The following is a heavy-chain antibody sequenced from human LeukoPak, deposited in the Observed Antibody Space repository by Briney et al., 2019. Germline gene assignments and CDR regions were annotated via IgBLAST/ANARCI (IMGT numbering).Heavy chain of an antibody. CDR1: GFTFSSYS. Sequence: GGSLRLSCAASGFTFSSYSMNWVRQAPGKGLEWVAVIWYDGSNKYYADSVKGRFTISRDNSKNTLYLQMNSLRAEDTAVYYCARDSQTYYYDSSGYEIGYWGQRTLVTVSS. J-gene: IGHJ4*02. CDR2: IWYDGSNK. V-gene: IGHV3-33*08. CDR3: ARDSQTYYYDSSGYEIGY. D-gene: IGHD3-22*01.